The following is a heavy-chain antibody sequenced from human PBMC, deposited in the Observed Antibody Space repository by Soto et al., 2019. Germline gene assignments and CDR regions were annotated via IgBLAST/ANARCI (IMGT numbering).Heavy chain of an antibody. CDR1: GFTFSSYS. V-gene: IGHV3-21*01. CDR2: ISSSSSYI. D-gene: IGHD6-6*01. J-gene: IGHJ3*02. Sequence: GGSLRLSCAASGFTFSSYSMNWVRQAPGKGLEWVSSISSSSSYIYYADSVKGRFTISRDNAKNSLYLQMNSPRAEDSAGYYCTRGLGVAARAGAFDIWGQGTMVTVSS. CDR3: TRGLGVAARAGAFDI.